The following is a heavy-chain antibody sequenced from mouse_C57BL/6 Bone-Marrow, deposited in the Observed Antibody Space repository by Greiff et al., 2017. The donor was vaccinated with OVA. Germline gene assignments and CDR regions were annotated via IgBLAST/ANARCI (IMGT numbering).Heavy chain of an antibody. CDR2: INPYNGGT. J-gene: IGHJ4*01. CDR3: ARSNWEDYAMDY. CDR1: GYTFTDYY. V-gene: IGHV1-19*01. Sequence: VQLQQSGPVLVKPGASVKMSCKASGYTFTDYYMNWVKQSHGKSLEWIGVINPYNGGTSYNQKFKGKATLTVDKSSSTAYMELNSLTSEDSAVYYCARSNWEDYAMDYWGQGTSVTVSS. D-gene: IGHD4-1*01.